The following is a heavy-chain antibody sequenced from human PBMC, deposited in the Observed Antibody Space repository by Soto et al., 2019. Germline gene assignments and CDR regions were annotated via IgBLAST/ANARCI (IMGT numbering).Heavy chain of an antibody. D-gene: IGHD6-19*01. CDR3: AKGGRQWLVTSDFNY. J-gene: IGHJ4*02. CDR2: VSHDGRNT. V-gene: IGHV3-30*18. CDR1: GFTFSTYW. Sequence: LRLSCAASGFTFSTYWMHWVRQAPGKGLEWVAVVSHDGRNTHYADSVKGRFTISRDNSKNTVSLEMTSLRAEDTAVYYCAKGGRQWLVTSDFNYWGQGALVTVSS.